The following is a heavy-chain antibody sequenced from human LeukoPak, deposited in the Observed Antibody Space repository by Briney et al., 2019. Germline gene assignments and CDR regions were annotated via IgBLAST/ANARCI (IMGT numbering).Heavy chain of an antibody. D-gene: IGHD1-26*01. CDR2: IYTSGST. V-gene: IGHV4-4*09. CDR1: GGSISSYY. J-gene: IGHJ4*02. Sequence: PSETLSLTCTVSGGSISSYYWSWIRQPPGKGLEWIGYIYTSGSTNYNPSLKSRVTISVDTSKNQFSLKLSSVTAADTAVNYCARRKWELLRGYYFDYWGQGTLVTVSS. CDR3: ARRKWELLRGYYFDY.